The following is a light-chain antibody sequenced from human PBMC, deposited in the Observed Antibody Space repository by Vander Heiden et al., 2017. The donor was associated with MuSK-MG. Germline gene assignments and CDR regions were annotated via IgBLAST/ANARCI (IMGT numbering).Light chain of an antibody. J-gene: IGKJ1*01. CDR3: QQYGSSPPWT. Sequence: IVLTQSPGTLSLSPGERATLSCRASQSVSSSYLAWYQHKPGQAPRLLIYGVSSRAPGIPDRFSGSGSGTDFTLTISRLEPEDFAVYYCQQYGSSPPWTFGQGTKVEIK. V-gene: IGKV3-20*01. CDR2: GVS. CDR1: QSVSSSY.